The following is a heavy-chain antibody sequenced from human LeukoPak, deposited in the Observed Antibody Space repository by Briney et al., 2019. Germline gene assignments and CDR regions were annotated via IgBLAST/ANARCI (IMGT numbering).Heavy chain of an antibody. CDR3: ARDLKGITGTIFDP. CDR2: IYYSGST. J-gene: IGHJ5*02. Sequence: SETLSLTCTVSGGSISSSSYYWGWIRQPPGTGLEWIGSIYYSGSTYYNPSLKSRVTISVDTSKNQFSLKLSSVTAADTAVYYCARDLKGITGTIFDPWGQGTLVTVSS. CDR1: GGSISSSSYY. V-gene: IGHV4-39*07. D-gene: IGHD1-7*01.